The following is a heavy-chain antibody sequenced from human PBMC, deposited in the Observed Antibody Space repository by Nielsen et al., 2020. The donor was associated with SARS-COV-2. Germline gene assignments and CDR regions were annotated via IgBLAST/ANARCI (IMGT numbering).Heavy chain of an antibody. J-gene: IGHJ6*03. D-gene: IGHD3-9*01. Sequence: GESLKISCAASGFTFSSYAMSWVRQAPGKGLEWVSAISGSGGSTYYADSVKGRFTISRDNSKNTLYLQMNSLRAEDTAVYYCAKEGTDYDILTGYYYYYYMDVWGKGTTVTVSS. CDR2: ISGSGGST. CDR3: AKEGTDYDILTGYYYYYYMDV. V-gene: IGHV3-23*01. CDR1: GFTFSSYA.